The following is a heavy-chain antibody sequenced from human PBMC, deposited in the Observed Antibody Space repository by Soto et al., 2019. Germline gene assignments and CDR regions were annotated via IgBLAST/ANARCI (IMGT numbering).Heavy chain of an antibody. CDR3: ARVGFNWNDDYYGMDV. V-gene: IGHV4-34*01. J-gene: IGHJ6*02. CDR2: INHSGST. CDR1: GGSFSGYY. Sequence: QVQLQQWGAGLLKPSETLSLTCAVYGGSFSGYYWSWIRQPPGKGLEWIGEINHSGSTNYNPSLKGRVTISVDTSKNQFSLKLSSVTAADTAVYYCARVGFNWNDDYYGMDVWGQGTTVTVSS. D-gene: IGHD1-20*01.